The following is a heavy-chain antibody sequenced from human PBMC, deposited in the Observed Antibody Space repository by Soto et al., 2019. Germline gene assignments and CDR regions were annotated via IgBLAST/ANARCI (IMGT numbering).Heavy chain of an antibody. D-gene: IGHD1-1*01. V-gene: IGHV1-18*01. Sequence: QVPLVQSGAEVKKPGASVKVSCKASGYTFTSYGISWVRQAPGQGLERMGWISDYNGNPNYAQKLKGRVTMTTDTSTRTAYIDLRSLRSDDTAVYYCAREERTPLDYWGQGTLVTVSS. CDR1: GYTFTSYG. CDR2: ISDYNGNP. CDR3: AREERTPLDY. J-gene: IGHJ4*02.